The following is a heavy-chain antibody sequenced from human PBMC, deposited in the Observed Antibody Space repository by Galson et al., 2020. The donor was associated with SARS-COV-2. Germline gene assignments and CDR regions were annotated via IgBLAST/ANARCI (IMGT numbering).Heavy chain of an antibody. J-gene: IGHJ4*02. Sequence: ASVKVSCKVSGYTLTELSMHWVRQAPGKGLEWMGGFDPEDGETIYAQKFQGRVTMTEDTSTDTAYMELSSLRSEDTAVYYCATVPQYYYDSSGDYFRDYWGQGTLVTVSS. V-gene: IGHV1-24*01. D-gene: IGHD3-22*01. CDR3: ATVPQYYYDSSGDYFRDY. CDR2: FDPEDGET. CDR1: GYTLTELS.